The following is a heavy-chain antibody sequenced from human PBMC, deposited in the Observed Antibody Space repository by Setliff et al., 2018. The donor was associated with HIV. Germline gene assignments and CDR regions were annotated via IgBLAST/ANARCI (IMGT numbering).Heavy chain of an antibody. CDR1: GFTFSNYA. D-gene: IGHD3-22*01. CDR3: ARLVGGYHLSPYYYYYMDV. CDR2: ISGSGGSV. V-gene: IGHV3-23*01. Sequence: GGSLRLSCAASGFTFSNYAMTWVRQTPGKGLEWVSFISGSGGSVYYLDSVKGRVTVSRDNSKNTLYLQMNSLTAEDTAVYYCARLVGGYHLSPYYYYYMDVWGKGTTVTVSS. J-gene: IGHJ6*03.